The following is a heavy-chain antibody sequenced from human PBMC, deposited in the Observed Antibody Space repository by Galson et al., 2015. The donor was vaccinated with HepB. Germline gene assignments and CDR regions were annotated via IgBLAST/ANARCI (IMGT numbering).Heavy chain of an antibody. Sequence: CAISGDSVSSNSVAWSWIGQSPSRGLEWLGTTYFRSKWYLDYSVSMKSRIIITPDTSKNQFSLQLNFVTPEDTAVYYCVRGQSRTYNIWGQGTMVTVSS. CDR1: GDSVSSNSVA. V-gene: IGHV6-1*01. CDR2: TYFRSKWYL. J-gene: IGHJ3*02. D-gene: IGHD3-16*01. CDR3: VRGQSRTYNI.